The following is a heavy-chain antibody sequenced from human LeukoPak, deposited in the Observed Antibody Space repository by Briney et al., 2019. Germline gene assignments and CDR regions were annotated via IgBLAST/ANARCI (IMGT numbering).Heavy chain of an antibody. CDR1: IFTFTSYW. V-gene: IGHV3-7*01. CDR2: IKQDVSDK. CDR3: ARDNSVRDEAWWFNP. D-gene: IGHD5-24*01. J-gene: IGHJ5*02. Sequence: GRSLRLSCAPSIFTFTSYWTSCVRQAPGEGLEWVANIKQDVSDKYYVESVKGRFIISRDKVKNSVYLQMNSLRAEDTAVYYCARDNSVRDEAWWFNPWGQGTLVTVSS.